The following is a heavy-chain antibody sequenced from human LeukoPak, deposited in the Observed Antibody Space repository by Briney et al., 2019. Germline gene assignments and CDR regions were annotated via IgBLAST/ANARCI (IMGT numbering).Heavy chain of an antibody. V-gene: IGHV4-59*08. CDR3: ARSYGDYITGAYSFDV. Sequence: SETLALTCTVSGGSISNYYWSWIRQPPEKGLEWIGYIYYSGSTNYNPSLKSRLTISVDTSKNQFSLKLSSVTAADTAVYYCARSYGDYITGAYSFDVWGQGPIVTVAS. J-gene: IGHJ3*01. D-gene: IGHD4-17*01. CDR1: GGSISNYY. CDR2: IYYSGST.